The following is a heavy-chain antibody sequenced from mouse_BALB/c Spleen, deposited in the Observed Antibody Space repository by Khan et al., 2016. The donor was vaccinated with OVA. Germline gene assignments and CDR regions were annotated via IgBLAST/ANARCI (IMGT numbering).Heavy chain of an antibody. CDR3: ARTARIKY. D-gene: IGHD1-2*01. Sequence: EVQLQESGPGLVKPSQSFSLTCTVTGYPITSGYGWNWIRQFPGNKLEWMGYISYSGSTNFNPSFKSRISITRDTSKNQFFLQLNSVTTEDTATYYCARTARIKYWGQGTTLTVSS. J-gene: IGHJ2*01. CDR1: GYPITSGYG. V-gene: IGHV3-2*02. CDR2: ISYSGST.